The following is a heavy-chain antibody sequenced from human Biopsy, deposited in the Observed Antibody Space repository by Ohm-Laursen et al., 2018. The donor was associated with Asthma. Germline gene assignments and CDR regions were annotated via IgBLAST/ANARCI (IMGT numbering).Heavy chain of an antibody. D-gene: IGHD5-12*01. CDR2: LIPVLGTA. CDR3: ARGYSGTDRIVYYYSGMEV. J-gene: IGHJ6*02. Sequence: ASVKVSCKASGDSLGSFINYAISWVRQAPRQGLEWMGGLIPVLGTADYALMFEGRVTITADESTSTAYLELTSLRFEDTAVYYCARGYSGTDRIVYYYSGMEVWGQGTTVTVSS. V-gene: IGHV1-69*13. CDR1: GDSLGSFINYA.